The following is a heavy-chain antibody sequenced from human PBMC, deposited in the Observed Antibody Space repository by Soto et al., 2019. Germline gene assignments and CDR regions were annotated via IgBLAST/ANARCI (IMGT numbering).Heavy chain of an antibody. Sequence: QVQLVQSGAEVKKPGSSVKVSCKASGGTFSSYTISWVRQAPGQGLEWMGRIIPILGIANYAQKFQGRVTITADKSTSTAYMELSSLRSEDTAVYYCARATVAGTDHGDYWGQGTLVTVSS. D-gene: IGHD6-19*01. CDR3: ARATVAGTDHGDY. CDR1: GGTFSSYT. V-gene: IGHV1-69*02. J-gene: IGHJ4*02. CDR2: IIPILGIA.